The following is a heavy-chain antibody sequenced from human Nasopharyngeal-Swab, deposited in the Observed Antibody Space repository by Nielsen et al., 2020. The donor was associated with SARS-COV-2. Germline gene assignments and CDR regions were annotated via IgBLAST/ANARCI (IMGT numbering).Heavy chain of an antibody. V-gene: IGHV3-23*03. Sequence: GEPPKISCAASRFTLSSYAMSWVRQAPGKGLEWVSVLYSAGSSTSYANSVKGRFTISRDNSKNTLYLQMNSLRAEDTAVYNCAKARRITIFGVVTPFDYWDKGTLVTVSS. CDR2: LYSAGSST. D-gene: IGHD3-3*01. CDR3: AKARRITIFGVVTPFDY. J-gene: IGHJ4*02. CDR1: RFTLSSYA.